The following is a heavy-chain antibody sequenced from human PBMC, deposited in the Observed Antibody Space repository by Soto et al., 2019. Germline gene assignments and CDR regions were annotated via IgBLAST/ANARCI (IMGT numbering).Heavy chain of an antibody. J-gene: IGHJ4*02. V-gene: IGHV4-39*01. CDR3: ARQSDYSNYSQPYYFDY. CDR1: DGSIIGRSYY. Sequence: LVTLCLTYTVSDGSIIGRSYYWGWINKPPGKGLEWIGSIYYSGSTYYNPSLKSRVTISVDTSKNQFSLKLSSVTAADTAVYYCARQSDYSNYSQPYYFDYWGQRTLVPVSS. CDR2: IYYSGST. D-gene: IGHD4-4*01.